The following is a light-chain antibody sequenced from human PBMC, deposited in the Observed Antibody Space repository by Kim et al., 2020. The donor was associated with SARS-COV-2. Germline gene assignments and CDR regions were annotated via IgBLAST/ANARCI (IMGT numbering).Light chain of an antibody. V-gene: IGKV1-9*01. Sequence: EPVDDRVSMTCRARQGISSYLAWYQQKPGKAPKHLIYAASTLQSGVPSRFSGSVSGTDFTLTISSLQPEDFATYYCHQLSSHPITFGQGTRLEIK. CDR1: QGISSY. J-gene: IGKJ5*01. CDR3: HQLSSHPIT. CDR2: AAS.